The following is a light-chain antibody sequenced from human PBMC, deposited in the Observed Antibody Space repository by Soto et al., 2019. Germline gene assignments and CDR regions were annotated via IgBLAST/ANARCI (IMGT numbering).Light chain of an antibody. CDR1: ESISDF. CDR2: KAS. Sequence: PSTLSASVGDRVTITCRASESISDFLAWYQQKPGKAPKLLIYKASILESGVPSRFSGSGSGTEFTLTVSSLQPDDFATYYCQQYNSYSRTFGPGTKVDIK. J-gene: IGKJ1*01. CDR3: QQYNSYSRT. V-gene: IGKV1-5*03.